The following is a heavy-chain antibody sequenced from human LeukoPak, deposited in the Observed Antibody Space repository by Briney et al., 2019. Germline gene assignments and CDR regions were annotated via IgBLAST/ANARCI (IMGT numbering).Heavy chain of an antibody. CDR3: AKDYGGNPEY. J-gene: IGHJ4*02. CDR1: GFTFDDYT. V-gene: IGHV3-43*01. D-gene: IGHD4-23*01. CDR2: ISWDGGST. Sequence: GGSLRLSCAASGFTFDDYTMRWVRQVPGKGLEWVSLISWDGGSTYYADSAKGRFTISRDNSKNSLYLQMNSLRTEDTALYYCAKDYGGNPEYWGQGTLVTVSS.